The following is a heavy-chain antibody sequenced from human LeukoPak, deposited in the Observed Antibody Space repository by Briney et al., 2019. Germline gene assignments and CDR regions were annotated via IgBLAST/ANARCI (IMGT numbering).Heavy chain of an antibody. CDR1: GYTLTELS. V-gene: IGHV1-24*01. J-gene: IGHJ4*02. D-gene: IGHD4-11*01. Sequence: ASVKVSCKVSGYTLTELSMHWVRQAPGKGLEWMGGFAPEDGETIYAQKFQGRVTMTEDTSTDTAYMELSSLRSEDTAVYYCATDPDDYSNYVSYWGQGTLVTVSS. CDR2: FAPEDGET. CDR3: ATDPDDYSNYVSY.